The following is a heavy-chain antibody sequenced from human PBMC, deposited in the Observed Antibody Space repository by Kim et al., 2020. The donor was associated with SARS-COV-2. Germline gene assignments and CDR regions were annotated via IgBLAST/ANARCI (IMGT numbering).Heavy chain of an antibody. Sequence: LKSRVTISVDTSKNQFSLKLSSVTAADTAVYYCARRGITMVRGVRSHFDYWGQGTLVTVSS. V-gene: IGHV4-39*01. J-gene: IGHJ4*02. CDR3: ARRGITMVRGVRSHFDY. D-gene: IGHD3-10*01.